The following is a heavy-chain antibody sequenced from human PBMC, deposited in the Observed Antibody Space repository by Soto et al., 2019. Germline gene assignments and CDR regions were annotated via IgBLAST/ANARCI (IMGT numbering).Heavy chain of an antibody. Sequence: QVQLVESGGGVVQPGRSLRLSCAASGFTFSSYGMHWVRQAPGKGLEWVAVISYDGSNKYYADSVKGRFTISRDNSKNTLYLQMNSRRAEDTAVYYCANFLGGEDYWGQGTLVTVSS. V-gene: IGHV3-30*18. CDR3: ANFLGGEDY. CDR2: ISYDGSNK. CDR1: GFTFSSYG. J-gene: IGHJ4*02.